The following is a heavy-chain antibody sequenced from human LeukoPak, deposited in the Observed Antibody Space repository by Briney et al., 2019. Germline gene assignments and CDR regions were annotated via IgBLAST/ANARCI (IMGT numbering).Heavy chain of an antibody. CDR3: ARRDCSFTSCFFDP. CDR2: IRYDGSNT. CDR1: GFTFSNYG. J-gene: IGHJ5*02. V-gene: IGHV3-30*02. D-gene: IGHD2-2*01. Sequence: PGGSLLLSCAASGFTFSNYGMQWGRQAPGKGLEGGTFIRYDGSNTYYADSVKGRFTISRHNSNNTVSLQMNSLRTQDTAVYFCARRDCSFTSCFFDPWGQGTLVTVSS.